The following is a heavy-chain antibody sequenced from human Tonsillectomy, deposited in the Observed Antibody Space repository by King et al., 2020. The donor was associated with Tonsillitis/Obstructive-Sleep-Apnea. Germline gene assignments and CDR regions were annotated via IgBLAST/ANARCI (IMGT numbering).Heavy chain of an antibody. V-gene: IGHV1-58*02. CDR2: IVVGSGNT. CDR3: AARDYYDGSDSVMGEYYFDY. Sequence: KQLVQSGPEVQKPGTSVKVSCKASGFTFTRSAMQWVRQARGQRLEWIGWIVVGSGNTNYAQKFQERVTITRDMSTSTAYMELSSLRSEDTAVYYCAARDYYDGSDSVMGEYYFDYWGQGTLVTVSS. J-gene: IGHJ4*02. CDR1: GFTFTRSA. D-gene: IGHD3-22*01.